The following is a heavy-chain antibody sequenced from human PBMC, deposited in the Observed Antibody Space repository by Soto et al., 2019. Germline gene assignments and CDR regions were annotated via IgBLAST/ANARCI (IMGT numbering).Heavy chain of an antibody. D-gene: IGHD6-19*01. Sequence: GESLKISCKGSGYSFTSYWIGWVRQMPGKGLEWMGIIYPGDSDTRYSPSFQGQVTISADKSISTAYLQWSSLKASDTAMYYCARTSHYSGSGWNFDYWGQGTLVTVSS. J-gene: IGHJ4*02. CDR1: GYSFTSYW. CDR3: ARTSHYSGSGWNFDY. CDR2: IYPGDSDT. V-gene: IGHV5-51*01.